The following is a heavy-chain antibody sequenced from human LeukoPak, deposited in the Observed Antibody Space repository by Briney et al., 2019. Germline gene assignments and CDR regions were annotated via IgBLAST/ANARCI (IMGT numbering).Heavy chain of an antibody. D-gene: IGHD3-22*01. J-gene: IGHJ4*02. V-gene: IGHV4-34*01. CDR2: INHSGST. CDR1: GGSFSGYY. Sequence: KPSETLSLTCAVYGGSFSGYYWSWIRQPPGKGLEWIGEINHSGSTNYNPSLKSRVTISVDTSKNQFSLKLSSVTAADTAVYYCARAGDSSGYYAFDYWGQGTLVTVSS. CDR3: ARAGDSSGYYAFDY.